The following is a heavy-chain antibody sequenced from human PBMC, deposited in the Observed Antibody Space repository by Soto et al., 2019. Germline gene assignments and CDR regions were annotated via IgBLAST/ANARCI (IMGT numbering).Heavy chain of an antibody. CDR2: ISAYNGNT. D-gene: IGHD3-3*01. Sequence: ASVKVSCKASGYTFTSYGISWVRQAPGQGLEWMGWISAYNGNTNYAQKLQGRVTMTTDTSTSTAYMELRSLRSDDTAVYYCAREGYDFWSGYDQTNWFYPWGQGTLVTVSS. V-gene: IGHV1-18*01. CDR3: AREGYDFWSGYDQTNWFYP. J-gene: IGHJ5*02. CDR1: GYTFTSYG.